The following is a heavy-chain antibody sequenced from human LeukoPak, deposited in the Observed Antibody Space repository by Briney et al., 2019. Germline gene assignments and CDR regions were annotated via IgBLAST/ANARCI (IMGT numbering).Heavy chain of an antibody. Sequence: SQTLSLTRTVSGGSISSGSYYWSWIRQPAGKGLEWIGRIYTSGSTNYNPSLKSRVTISVDTSKNQFSLKLSSVTAADTAVYYCTRGGHDYGGSFDTWGQGILVTVSS. V-gene: IGHV4-61*02. CDR1: GGSISSGSYY. CDR3: TRGGHDYGGSFDT. CDR2: IYTSGST. D-gene: IGHD4-23*01. J-gene: IGHJ5*02.